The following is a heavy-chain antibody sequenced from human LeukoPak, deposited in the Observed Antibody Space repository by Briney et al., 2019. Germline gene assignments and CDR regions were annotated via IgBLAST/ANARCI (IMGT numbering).Heavy chain of an antibody. CDR1: GYTLTELS. Sequence: GASVKVSCKVSGYTLTELSMHWVRQAPGKGLEWMGGFDPEDGATIYAQKFQGRVTMTEDTSTDTAYMELSSLRSEDTAVYHCATVVLYSGYYFDYWGQGTLVTVSS. D-gene: IGHD5-12*01. CDR2: FDPEDGAT. CDR3: ATVVLYSGYYFDY. J-gene: IGHJ4*02. V-gene: IGHV1-24*01.